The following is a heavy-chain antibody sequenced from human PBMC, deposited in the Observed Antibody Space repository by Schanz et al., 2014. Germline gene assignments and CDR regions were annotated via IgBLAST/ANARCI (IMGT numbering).Heavy chain of an antibody. D-gene: IGHD3-10*01. V-gene: IGHV3-48*01. J-gene: IGHJ3*02. CDR1: GFNFSDYA. CDR2: ISGSSRTI. Sequence: EVHLLESGGGLVPPGGSLRLSCAASGFNFSDYAMCWVRQAPGKGLEWVSYISGSSRTIYYADSMKGRFTVSRDNAENALYLQMNSLRAEDTAVYYCAKGRFGELSAFDIWGQGTMVTVSS. CDR3: AKGRFGELSAFDI.